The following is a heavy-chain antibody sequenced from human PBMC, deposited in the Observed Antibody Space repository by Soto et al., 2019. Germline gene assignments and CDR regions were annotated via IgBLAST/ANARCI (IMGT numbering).Heavy chain of an antibody. Sequence: GGSLRLSCAASGFTFSTYGMHWVRQAPGKGLEWVAVISYDGSNKYYADSVKGRFTISRDNSKNTVYLQMNSLRVEDTAIYYCAKDRSAYDILSGYSRPTIDSWGQGNLVTVSS. CDR3: AKDRSAYDILSGYSRPTIDS. CDR1: GFTFSTYG. D-gene: IGHD3-9*01. J-gene: IGHJ4*02. V-gene: IGHV3-30*18. CDR2: ISYDGSNK.